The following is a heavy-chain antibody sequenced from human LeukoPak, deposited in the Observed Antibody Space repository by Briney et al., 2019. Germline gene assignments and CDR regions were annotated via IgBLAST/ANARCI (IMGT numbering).Heavy chain of an antibody. D-gene: IGHD6-13*01. CDR2: IYYSGST. CDR1: GGSISNYY. Sequence: SETLSLTCTVSGGSISNYYWNWIRQPPGKGLEWIGYIYYSGSTNYNPSLKSRVTISVDTSKNQFSLKLSSVTAADTAVYYCATQPSSSHWYYFDYWGQGALVTVSS. J-gene: IGHJ4*02. CDR3: ATQPSSSHWYYFDY. V-gene: IGHV4-59*01.